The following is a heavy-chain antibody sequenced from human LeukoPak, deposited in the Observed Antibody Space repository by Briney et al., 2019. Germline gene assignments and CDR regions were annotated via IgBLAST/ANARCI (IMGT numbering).Heavy chain of an antibody. CDR3: ARFQTVMRFAP. CDR1: GDSINSAAYY. V-gene: IGHV4-31*01. D-gene: IGHD4-17*01. J-gene: IGHJ5*02. CDR2: IYYSGSP. Sequence: SETLSLTCTVSGDSINSAAYYWSWARHHPGKGLEWLGYIYYSGSPSYNPSLQSQVTISIDTSKTQFSLKLSSVTAADPAVYSCARFQTVMRFAPWGQGTLVTVSS.